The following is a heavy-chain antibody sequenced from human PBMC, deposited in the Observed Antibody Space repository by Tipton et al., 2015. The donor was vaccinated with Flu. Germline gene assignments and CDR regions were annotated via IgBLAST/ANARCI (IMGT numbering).Heavy chain of an antibody. Sequence: SLRFSCAASGFTFRSYGMHWVRQAPGKGLEWVAVIPSDGSNKYYVDSVKGRFTISRDNAKNTLYLQMNSLRAEDTAIYYCAKVIPEIVSGLDYWGQGTLVTVSS. CDR3: AKVIPEIVSGLDY. CDR1: GFTFRSYG. D-gene: IGHD5/OR15-5a*01. J-gene: IGHJ4*02. V-gene: IGHV3-30*18. CDR2: IPSDGSNK.